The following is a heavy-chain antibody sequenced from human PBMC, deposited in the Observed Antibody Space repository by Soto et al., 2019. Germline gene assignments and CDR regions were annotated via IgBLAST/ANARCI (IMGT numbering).Heavy chain of an antibody. J-gene: IGHJ4*02. Sequence: GASVKVSCKASGYTFTSYAMHWVRQAPGQRLEWMGWINAGNGNTKYSQKFQGRVTITRDTSASTAYMELSSLRSEDTAVYYCARDLWLSGDIVVDWGQGTLVTVSS. D-gene: IGHD2-15*01. CDR3: ARDLWLSGDIVVD. CDR2: INAGNGNT. V-gene: IGHV1-3*01. CDR1: GYTFTSYA.